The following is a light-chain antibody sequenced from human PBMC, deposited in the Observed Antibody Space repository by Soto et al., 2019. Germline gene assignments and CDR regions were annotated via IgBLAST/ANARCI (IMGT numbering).Light chain of an antibody. CDR3: NSFAGSNNLSV. Sequence: ALTQPPSASGSPGQSVTISCTGTSSDVGGYNSVSWYQQHPGKAPKLIIYAVSERPSGVPDRFSGSKSGNTASLTVSGLQAEDEADYYCNSFAGSNNLSVFGTGTKVTVL. J-gene: IGLJ1*01. CDR1: SSDVGGYNS. CDR2: AVS. V-gene: IGLV2-8*01.